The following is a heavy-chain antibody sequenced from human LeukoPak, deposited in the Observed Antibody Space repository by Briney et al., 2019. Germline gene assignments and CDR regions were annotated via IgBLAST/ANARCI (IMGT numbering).Heavy chain of an antibody. CDR2: MYSGGST. Sequence: GGSLRLSCAVSGFSVSNNYMSWVRQAPGKGLEWVSVMYSGGSTYYADSVKGRFTISRDSSKNTLYLQMNSLRAEDTAVYYCAREESDWLLRYFDYWGQGTLVTVSS. CDR1: GFSVSNNY. D-gene: IGHD3-9*01. CDR3: AREESDWLLRYFDY. J-gene: IGHJ4*02. V-gene: IGHV3-66*01.